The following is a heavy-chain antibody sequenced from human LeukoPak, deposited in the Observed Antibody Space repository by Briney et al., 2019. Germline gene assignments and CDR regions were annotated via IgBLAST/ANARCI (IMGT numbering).Heavy chain of an antibody. CDR2: IYYSGST. D-gene: IGHD3-16*02. J-gene: IGHJ1*01. CDR1: GGSISRYY. Sequence: SETLSLTCTVSGGSISRYYWSWVRQPPGKGLEGIGYIYYSGSTNYNPSLTRRGNISVDTTKKQCSLKLSSVTAADTAVYYCARGHYDYVWGSYRPWYFQHWGQGTLVTVSS. CDR3: ARGHYDYVWGSYRPWYFQH. V-gene: IGHV4-59*01.